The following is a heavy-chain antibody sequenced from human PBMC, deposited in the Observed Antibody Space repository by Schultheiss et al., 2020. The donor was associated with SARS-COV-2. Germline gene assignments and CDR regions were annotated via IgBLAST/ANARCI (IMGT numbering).Heavy chain of an antibody. Sequence: SETLSLTCTVSGGSVSSGSYYWSWIRQPPGKGLEWIGYIYYSGSTNYNPSLKSRVTISVDTSKNQLSLKLSSVTAADTAVYYCARWDSGYDWAYFDYWGQGTLVTVSS. CDR3: ARWDSGYDWAYFDY. CDR1: GGSVSSGSYY. J-gene: IGHJ4*02. CDR2: IYYSGST. D-gene: IGHD5-12*01. V-gene: IGHV4-61*01.